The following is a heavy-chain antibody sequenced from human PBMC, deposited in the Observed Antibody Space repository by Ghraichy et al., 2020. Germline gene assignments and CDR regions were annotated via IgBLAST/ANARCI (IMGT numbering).Heavy chain of an antibody. Sequence: GGSLRLSCAASGFSFSSYVMNWVRQAPGKGLEWVSYIPSSSSTIYFADSVKGRFTISRDNAKNSLYLQMNSLRAEDTAVYYCAREPYNWNVGAGYGMDVWGQGTTVTVSS. CDR3: AREPYNWNVGAGYGMDV. CDR2: IPSSSSTI. CDR1: GFSFSSYV. J-gene: IGHJ6*02. V-gene: IGHV3-48*01. D-gene: IGHD1-1*01.